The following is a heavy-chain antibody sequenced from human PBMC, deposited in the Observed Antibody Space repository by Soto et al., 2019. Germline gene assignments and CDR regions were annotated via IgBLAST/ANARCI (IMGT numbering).Heavy chain of an antibody. D-gene: IGHD3-10*01. CDR1: GFSFEDYA. CDR2: IAWNSDII. J-gene: IGHJ6*02. CDR3: SKDHYGSEIYGMDV. V-gene: IGHV3-9*01. Sequence: PGGTLRLSCAASGFSFEDYAMHWVRQAPGKGLEWVSGIAWNSDIIGYADSVKGRFTISRDNVKNSLYLQMNSLRPEDTALYYCSKDHYGSEIYGMDVWGQGTTVTVSS.